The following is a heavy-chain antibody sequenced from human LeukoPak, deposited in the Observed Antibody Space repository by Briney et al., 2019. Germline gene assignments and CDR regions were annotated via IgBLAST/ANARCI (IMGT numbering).Heavy chain of an antibody. CDR1: GYTFTSCG. CDR2: ISAYNGNT. CDR3: ARARITGSTRPFDY. Sequence: GASVKLSCKASGYTFTSCGISWVRQAPGQGLEWMGWISAYNGNTNYAQKLQGRVTMTTDTSTSTAYMELRSLRSDDTAVYYCARARITGSTRPFDYWGQGTLVTVSS. J-gene: IGHJ4*02. V-gene: IGHV1-18*01. D-gene: IGHD1-20*01.